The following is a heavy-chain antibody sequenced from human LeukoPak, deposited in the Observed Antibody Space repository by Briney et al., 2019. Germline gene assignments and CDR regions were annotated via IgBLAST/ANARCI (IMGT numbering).Heavy chain of an antibody. J-gene: IGHJ5*02. D-gene: IGHD3-22*01. CDR1: GGSISSGDYS. CDR3: ARPYYYDSRIDP. V-gene: IGHV4-30-4*01. CDR2: MYYSGST. Sequence: SETLSLTCTVSGGSISSGDYSWSWIRQPPGKGLEWIGYMYYSGSTYYNPSLKSRVTIPVDTSKNQFSLKLSSVTAADTAVYYCARPYYYDSRIDPWGQGTLVTVSS.